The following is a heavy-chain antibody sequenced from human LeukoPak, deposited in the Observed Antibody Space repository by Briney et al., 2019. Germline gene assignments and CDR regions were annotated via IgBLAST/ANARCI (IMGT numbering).Heavy chain of an antibody. V-gene: IGHV3-66*01. Sequence: GGSLRLSCAASGFTVSSNYMSWVRQAPGKGLEWVSVIYSSGNTYYADSVKGRFTISRDNSKNTLYLQMNSLRDEDTAVYYCARVRVSVAGHDYWGQGTLVTVSS. CDR1: GFTVSSNY. CDR2: IYSSGNT. J-gene: IGHJ4*02. CDR3: ARVRVSVAGHDY. D-gene: IGHD6-19*01.